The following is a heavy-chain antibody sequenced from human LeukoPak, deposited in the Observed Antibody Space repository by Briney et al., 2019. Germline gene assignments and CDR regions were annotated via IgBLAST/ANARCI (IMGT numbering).Heavy chain of an antibody. CDR2: IYSGGST. CDR1: GFTFSGYA. D-gene: IGHD6-13*01. J-gene: IGHJ4*02. V-gene: IGHV3-53*01. CDR3: ARGRIAGNFDY. Sequence: GGSLRLSCAASGFTFSGYAMSWVRQAPGKGLEWVSVIYSGGSTYYAESVKGRFTISRDNSKNTLYVQMNSLRAEDTAVYYCARGRIAGNFDYWGQGTLVTVSS.